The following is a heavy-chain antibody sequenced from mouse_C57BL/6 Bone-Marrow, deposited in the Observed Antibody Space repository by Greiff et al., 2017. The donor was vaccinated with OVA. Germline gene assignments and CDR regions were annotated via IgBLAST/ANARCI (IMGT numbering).Heavy chain of an antibody. D-gene: IGHD2-4*01. CDR2: ISDGGSYT. V-gene: IGHV5-4*03. CDR3: ARYDYGNFDY. CDR1: GFTFSSYS. J-gene: IGHJ2*01. Sequence: EVKLVESGGGLVKPGGSLKLSCAASGFTFSSYSMSWVRQTPEKRLEWVATISDGGSYTSYPDTVQGRFTISRDNAKNNLYLQMSHLNSEDTAMYYCARYDYGNFDYWGQGTTLTVSS.